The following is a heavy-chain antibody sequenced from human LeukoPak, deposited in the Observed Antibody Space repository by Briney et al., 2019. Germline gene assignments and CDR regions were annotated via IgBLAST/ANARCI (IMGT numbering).Heavy chain of an antibody. Sequence: PGGSLRLSCAASGFTFSSYEMNWVRQAPGKGLEWVSYISSSGSTIYYADSVKGRFTISRDNAKNPLYLQMNSLRAEDTAVYYCARALAYCSGGSCYSPRAGYYYGMDVWGQGTTVTVSS. D-gene: IGHD2-15*01. CDR3: ARALAYCSGGSCYSPRAGYYYGMDV. J-gene: IGHJ6*02. CDR1: GFTFSSYE. CDR2: ISSSGSTI. V-gene: IGHV3-48*03.